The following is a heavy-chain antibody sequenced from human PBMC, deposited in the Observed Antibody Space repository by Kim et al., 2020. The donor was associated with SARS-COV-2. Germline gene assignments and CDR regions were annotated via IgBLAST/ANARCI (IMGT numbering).Heavy chain of an antibody. CDR1: GFTFSSYS. D-gene: IGHD3-10*01. J-gene: IGHJ6*02. CDR3: ARAPLRITTYYGSGEYYYGMDV. Sequence: GGSLRLSCAASGFTFSSYSMNWVRQAPGKGLEWVSSISSSSSYIYYADSVKGRFTISRDNAKNSLYLQMNSLRAEDTAVYYCARAPLRITTYYGSGEYYYGMDVWGQGTTVTVSS. CDR2: ISSSSSYI. V-gene: IGHV3-21*01.